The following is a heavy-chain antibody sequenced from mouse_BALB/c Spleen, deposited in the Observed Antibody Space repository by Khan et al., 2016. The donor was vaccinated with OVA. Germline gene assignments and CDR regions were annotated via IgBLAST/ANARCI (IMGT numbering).Heavy chain of an antibody. J-gene: IGHJ4*01. Sequence: QIQLVQSGPELKKPGETVKISCKASGHTFTKFGMNWVKQAPGKGLKWMGWINTYPGEPSYADDFHGRFAFSLQTSASTAYLQINNLKNEYTATYFCASPPYVSYVLDNWGQGTSVTVSP. CDR3: ASPPYVSYVLDN. CDR1: GHTFTKFG. V-gene: IGHV9-3-1*01. CDR2: INTYPGEP. D-gene: IGHD1-1*01.